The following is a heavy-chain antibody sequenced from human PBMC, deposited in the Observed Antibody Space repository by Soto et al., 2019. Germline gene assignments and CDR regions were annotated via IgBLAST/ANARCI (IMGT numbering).Heavy chain of an antibody. D-gene: IGHD3-9*01. J-gene: IGHJ6*02. V-gene: IGHV4-31*03. CDR1: GGSISSGGYY. CDR2: IYYSGST. Sequence: QVQLQESGPGLVKPSQTLSLTCTVSGGSISSGGYYWSWIRQHPGKVLEWIGYIYYSGSTYYNPSLKSRVTISVDTSKNQFSLKLSSVTAADTAVYYCARLVRATLYGMDVWGQGTTVTVSS. CDR3: ARLVRATLYGMDV.